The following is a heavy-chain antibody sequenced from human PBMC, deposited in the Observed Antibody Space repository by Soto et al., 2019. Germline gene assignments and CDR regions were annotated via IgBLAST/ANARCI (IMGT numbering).Heavy chain of an antibody. V-gene: IGHV3-23*01. J-gene: IGHJ4*02. CDR1: GFTFSSYA. CDR3: AKYYDFWSGYYTVYY. D-gene: IGHD3-3*01. CDR2: ISGSGGST. Sequence: GGSLRLSCAASGFTFSSYAMSWVRQAPGKGLEWVSAISGSGGSTYYADSVKGRFTISRDNSKNTLYLQMNSLRAEDTAVYYCAKYYDFWSGYYTVYYWGQGTLVTVSS.